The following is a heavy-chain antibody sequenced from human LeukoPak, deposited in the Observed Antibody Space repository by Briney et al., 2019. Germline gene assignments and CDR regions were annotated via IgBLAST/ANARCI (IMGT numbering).Heavy chain of an antibody. Sequence: GASVKVSCKASGGTFSSYAISWVRQAPGQGLEWMGRIIPILGIANYAQKFQGRVTITADKSTSTAYMELSSLRSEDTAVYYCASYYDDNYYYGMDVWGQGTTVTVSS. CDR1: GGTFSSYA. CDR2: IIPILGIA. J-gene: IGHJ6*02. CDR3: ASYYDDNYYYGMDV. V-gene: IGHV1-69*04. D-gene: IGHD3-3*01.